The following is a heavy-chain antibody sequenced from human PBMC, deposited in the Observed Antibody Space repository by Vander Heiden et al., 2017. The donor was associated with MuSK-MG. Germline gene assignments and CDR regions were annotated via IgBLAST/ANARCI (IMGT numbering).Heavy chain of an antibody. CDR3: ARAPLGYSSGWYPPGDY. Sequence: QVQLVLSGAEVKKPGASVKVSCKASGYTFTSYYRHWVRQAPGQGLEWMGRINPSGGSTSYAQKFQGRVTMTRDTSTSTVYMELSSLRSEDTAVYYCARAPLGYSSGWYPPGDYWGQGTLVTVSS. CDR2: INPSGGST. J-gene: IGHJ4*02. V-gene: IGHV1-46*03. CDR1: GYTFTSYY. D-gene: IGHD6-19*01.